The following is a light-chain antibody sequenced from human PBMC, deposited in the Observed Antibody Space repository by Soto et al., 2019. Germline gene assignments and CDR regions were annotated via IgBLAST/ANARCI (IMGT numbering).Light chain of an antibody. J-gene: IGKJ1*01. V-gene: IGKV3-20*01. CDR2: SES. CDR1: QSVSNNY. CDR3: QHYAVAPLT. Sequence: EVVLTQSPGTLSLSPRERATLSCRASQSVSNNYLACYQHKPGQAHRLLIYSESNRSSGIPDRFSGSVSGRDFTIAISSLEPEDVAVYYFQHYAVAPLTFGQGTLVEVK.